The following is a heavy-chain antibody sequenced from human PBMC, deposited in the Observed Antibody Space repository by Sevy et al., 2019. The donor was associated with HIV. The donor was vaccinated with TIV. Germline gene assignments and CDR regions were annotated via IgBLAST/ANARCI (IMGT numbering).Heavy chain of an antibody. Sequence: ASVKVSCKVSESSLSKLSIHWVRQAPGKGLEWMGGYSPEDAETFYAQKLEGRVTMTEDTSTDTAYRELSSLTSQDTAVYYCAILDRVVGFRKGDSFDPCGHGTLVTVSS. V-gene: IGHV1-24*01. CDR3: AILDRVVGFRKGDSFDP. J-gene: IGHJ5*02. D-gene: IGHD1-26*01. CDR1: ESSLSKLS. CDR2: YSPEDAET.